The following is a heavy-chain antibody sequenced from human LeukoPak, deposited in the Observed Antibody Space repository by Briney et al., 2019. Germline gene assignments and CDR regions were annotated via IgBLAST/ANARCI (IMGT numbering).Heavy chain of an antibody. D-gene: IGHD6-13*01. J-gene: IGHJ4*02. CDR2: IYHSGST. Sequence: SETLSLTCAVSGGSISSGGYSWSWIRRPPGKGLERIGYIYHSGSTYYNPSLKSRVTISVDRSKNQFSLKLSSVTAADTAVYYCARGQYSSSWYALDYWGQGTLVTVSS. CDR3: ARGQYSSSWYALDY. CDR1: GGSISSGGYS. V-gene: IGHV4-30-2*01.